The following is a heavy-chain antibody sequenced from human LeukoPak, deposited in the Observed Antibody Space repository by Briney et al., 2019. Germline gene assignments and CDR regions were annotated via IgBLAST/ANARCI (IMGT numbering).Heavy chain of an antibody. CDR3: ARAPDYCSSTSCYVYYYGMDV. CDR1: GGSFSGYY. J-gene: IGHJ6*02. V-gene: IGHV4-34*01. Sequence: PSETLSPTCAVYGGSFSGYYWSWIRQPPGKGLEWIGEINHSGSTNHNPSLKSRVTISVDTSKNQFSLKLSSVTAADTAVYYCARAPDYCSSTSCYVYYYGMDVWGQGTTVTVSS. CDR2: INHSGST. D-gene: IGHD2-2*01.